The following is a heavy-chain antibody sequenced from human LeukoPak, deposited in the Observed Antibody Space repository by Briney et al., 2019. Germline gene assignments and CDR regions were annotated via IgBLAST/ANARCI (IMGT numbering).Heavy chain of an antibody. CDR2: INHSGST. Sequence: SETLSLTCAVYGGSFSGYYWSWIRQPPGKGPEWIGEINHSGSTNYNPSLKSRVTISVDTSKNQFSLKLSSVTAADTAVYYCARVPRGGLNHRYYYYGMDVWGQGTTVTVSS. J-gene: IGHJ6*02. CDR3: ARVPRGGLNHRYYYYGMDV. D-gene: IGHD2-15*01. CDR1: GGSFSGYY. V-gene: IGHV4-34*01.